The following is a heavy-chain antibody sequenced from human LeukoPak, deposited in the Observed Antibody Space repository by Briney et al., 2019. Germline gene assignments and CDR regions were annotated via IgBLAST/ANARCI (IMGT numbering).Heavy chain of an antibody. V-gene: IGHV1-3*01. CDR1: GYTFTSYA. CDR3: ARGDIGYCSSTSCSNWFDP. CDR2: INAGNGNT. J-gene: IGHJ5*02. Sequence: ASVKVSCKASGYTFTSYAMHWVRQAPGQRLEWMGWINAGNGNTKYSQKFQGRVTITRDTSASTAYMELSSLRSEDTAVYYCARGDIGYCSSTSCSNWFDPWGQGTLVTVSS. D-gene: IGHD2-2*01.